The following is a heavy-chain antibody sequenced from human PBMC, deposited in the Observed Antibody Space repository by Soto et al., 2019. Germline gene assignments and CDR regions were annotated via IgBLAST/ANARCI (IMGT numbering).Heavy chain of an antibody. Sequence: SETLSLTCAVYGGSFSGCYWSWIRQPPGKGLEWIGEINHSGSTNYNPSLKSRVTISVDTSKNQFSLKLSSVTAADAAVYYCARGRRNYYDSSGYFPLAFDIWGEGTMVTVSS. J-gene: IGHJ3*02. CDR1: GGSFSGCY. CDR2: INHSGST. D-gene: IGHD3-22*01. V-gene: IGHV4-34*01. CDR3: ARGRRNYYDSSGYFPLAFDI.